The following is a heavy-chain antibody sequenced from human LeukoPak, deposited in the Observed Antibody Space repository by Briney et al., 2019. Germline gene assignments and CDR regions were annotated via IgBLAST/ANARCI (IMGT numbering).Heavy chain of an antibody. CDR1: GFTFSSYT. Sequence: GGSLRLSCAASGFTFSSYTMNWVRQAPGKGLEWVSSISSGSSYIYYADSVKGRFTISRDNAKNSPYLQMNSLRAEDTAVYYCARGSGIGFDYWGQGTLVTVSS. J-gene: IGHJ4*02. D-gene: IGHD2-21*01. CDR3: ARGSGIGFDY. V-gene: IGHV3-21*01. CDR2: ISSGSSYI.